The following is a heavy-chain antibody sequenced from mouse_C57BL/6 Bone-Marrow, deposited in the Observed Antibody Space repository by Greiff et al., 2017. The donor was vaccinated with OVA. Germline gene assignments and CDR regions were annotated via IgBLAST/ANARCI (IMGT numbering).Heavy chain of an antibody. J-gene: IGHJ2*01. Sequence: VQLQQSGAELVRPGASVKLSCTASGFNIKDDYMHWVKQRPEQGLEWIGWIDPENGDTESASKFQGKATITADTSSNTAYLQLSSLTSEDTAVYYCTANWYYVDYWGQGTTLTVSS. CDR3: TANWYYVDY. CDR1: GFNIKDDY. D-gene: IGHD4-1*02. V-gene: IGHV14-4*01. CDR2: IDPENGDT.